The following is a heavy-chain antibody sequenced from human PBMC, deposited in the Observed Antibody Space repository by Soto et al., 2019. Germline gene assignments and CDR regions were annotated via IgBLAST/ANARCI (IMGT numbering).Heavy chain of an antibody. Sequence: GGSLRLSCTASGFNLRDQALSWVRQAPGGGLEWVSGISGMEDRTNYADFVKGRFFISKDRAKNTLNLQMNGLRDDDTAVYYCAKTYTGGWGQGTQVTVSS. V-gene: IGHV3-23*01. CDR1: GFNLRDQA. J-gene: IGHJ4*02. CDR2: ISGMEDRT. D-gene: IGHD3-10*01. CDR3: AKTYTGG.